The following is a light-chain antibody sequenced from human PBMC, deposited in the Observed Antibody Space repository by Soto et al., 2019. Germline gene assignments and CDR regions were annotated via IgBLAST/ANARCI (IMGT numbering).Light chain of an antibody. Sequence: QSALTQPASVSGSPGQSITISCTGTSSDVGGYNYVSWYQQHPGKAPKLMIYEVSNRPSGVSNRFSGSKSGNTASLTISGLQAEDEADYYCSSYTDRQSYLFGTGTKVT. CDR3: SSYTDRQSYL. V-gene: IGLV2-14*01. CDR2: EVS. J-gene: IGLJ1*01. CDR1: SSDVGGYNY.